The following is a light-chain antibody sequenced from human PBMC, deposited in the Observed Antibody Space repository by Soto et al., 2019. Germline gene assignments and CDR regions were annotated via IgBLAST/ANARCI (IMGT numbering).Light chain of an antibody. Sequence: EIVLTQSPATLSSSPGERATLSCRASQTVSSKLAWYQHKPGQAPRLLIYGASSRATGIPDRFSGSGSGTDFTLTISRLEPEDFAVYYCQQYGSSPTWTFGQGTKVDIK. CDR1: QTVSSK. CDR2: GAS. V-gene: IGKV3-20*01. J-gene: IGKJ1*01. CDR3: QQYGSSPTWT.